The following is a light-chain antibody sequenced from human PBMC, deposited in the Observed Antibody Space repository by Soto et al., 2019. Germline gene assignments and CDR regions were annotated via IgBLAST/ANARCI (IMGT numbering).Light chain of an antibody. CDR3: QQRNT. Sequence: EIMLTQSPATLYLSTGERATLYCRSSQSVSSYLAGYQQKPGQAPRLLIYDEYNRATGIPARFSGSGSGTDFTLTISGREPEDLEVYYCQQRNTFGQGTKLEIK. V-gene: IGKV3-11*01. CDR1: QSVSSY. J-gene: IGKJ2*01. CDR2: DEY.